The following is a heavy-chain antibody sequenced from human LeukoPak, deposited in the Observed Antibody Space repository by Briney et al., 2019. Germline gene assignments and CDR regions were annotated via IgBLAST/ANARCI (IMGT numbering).Heavy chain of an antibody. D-gene: IGHD3-22*01. V-gene: IGHV3-21*01. CDR2: IGSSVSYT. J-gene: IGHJ3*01. Sequence: PGWSLRLSCAASGFTFSTYTMNSVRQAPRKGLELLSPIGSSVSYTHYPDSVKGRFTISRDNAKNSLFLQMNSLRAEDTAVYYCARDLGRSGYYTVDAFDLWGQGTLVTVSS. CDR3: ARDLGRSGYYTVDAFDL. CDR1: GFTFSTYT.